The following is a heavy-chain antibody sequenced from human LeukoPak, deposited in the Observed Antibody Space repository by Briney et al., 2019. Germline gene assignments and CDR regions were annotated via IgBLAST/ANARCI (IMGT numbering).Heavy chain of an antibody. Sequence: GGSLRLSCAASGFTFSSYSMNWVRQAPGKGLEWVSSISSSSSYIYYADSVKGRFTISRDNAKKSLYLQMNSLRAEETAVYYRARDKWLTATHYFDYWGEGTLVTVSS. CDR1: GFTFSSYS. D-gene: IGHD6-19*01. CDR3: ARDKWLTATHYFDY. J-gene: IGHJ4*02. CDR2: ISSSSSYI. V-gene: IGHV3-21*01.